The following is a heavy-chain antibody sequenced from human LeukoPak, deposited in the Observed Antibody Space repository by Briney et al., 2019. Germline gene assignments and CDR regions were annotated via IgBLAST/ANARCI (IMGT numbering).Heavy chain of an antibody. CDR2: YTGDT. Sequence: SETLSLTCSVSGDSISRFYWSWVRQPPGKGLEWIGYTGDTNYNPSLKSRVTISLDASKSQFSLKLSSVTAADTAMYYCARESYSYEVLTGYQRATWFDPWGQGTLVTVSS. CDR3: ARESYSYEVLTGYQRATWFDP. V-gene: IGHV4-59*01. CDR1: GDSISRFY. J-gene: IGHJ5*02. D-gene: IGHD3-9*01.